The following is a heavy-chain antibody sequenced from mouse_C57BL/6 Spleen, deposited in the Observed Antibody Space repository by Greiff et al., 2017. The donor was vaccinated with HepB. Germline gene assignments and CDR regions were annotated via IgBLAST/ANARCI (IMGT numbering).Heavy chain of an antibody. Sequence: VMLVESGPELVKPGASVKISCKASGYAFSSSWMNWVKQRPGKGLEWIGRIYPGDGDTNYNGKFKGKATLTADKSSSTAYMQLSSLTSEDSAVYFCARRDYYGSSYVGYFDVWGTGTTVTVSS. J-gene: IGHJ1*03. CDR2: IYPGDGDT. CDR3: ARRDYYGSSYVGYFDV. V-gene: IGHV1-82*01. D-gene: IGHD1-1*01. CDR1: GYAFSSSW.